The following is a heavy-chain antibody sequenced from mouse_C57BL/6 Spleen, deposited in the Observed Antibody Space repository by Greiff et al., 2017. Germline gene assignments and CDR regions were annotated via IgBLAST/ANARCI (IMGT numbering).Heavy chain of an antibody. J-gene: IGHJ4*01. CDR3: ARKIDYYGSSYAMDY. CDR2: IWSGGST. V-gene: IGHV2-2*01. D-gene: IGHD1-1*01. CDR1: GFSLTSYG. Sequence: VKLVESGPGLVQPSQSLSITCTVSGFSLTSYGVHWVRQSPGKGLEWLGVIWSGGSTDYNAAFISRLSISKDNSKSQVFFKMNSLQADDTAIYYCARKIDYYGSSYAMDYWGQGTSVTVSS.